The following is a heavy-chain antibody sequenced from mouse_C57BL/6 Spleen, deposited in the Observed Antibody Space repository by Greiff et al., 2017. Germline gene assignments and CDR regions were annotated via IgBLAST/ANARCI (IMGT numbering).Heavy chain of an antibody. CDR3: ATNWDVDY. J-gene: IGHJ2*01. D-gene: IGHD4-1*02. CDR1: GFTFSDYG. CDR2: ISSGSSTI. V-gene: IGHV5-17*01. Sequence: EVQRVESGGGLVKPGGSLKLSCAASGFTFSDYGMHWVRQAPEKGLEWVAYISSGSSTIYYADTVKGRFTISRDNAKKTLFLQMASLRSEDTAMYYCATNWDVDYWGQGTTLTVSS.